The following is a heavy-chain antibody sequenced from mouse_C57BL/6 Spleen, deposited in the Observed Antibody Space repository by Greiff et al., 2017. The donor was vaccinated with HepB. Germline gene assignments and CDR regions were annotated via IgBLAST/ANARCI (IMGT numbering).Heavy chain of an antibody. V-gene: IGHV5-6*02. CDR2: ISSGGSYT. Sequence: DVMLVESGGDLVKPGGSLKLSCAASGFTFSSYGMSWVRQTPDKRLEWVATISSGGSYTYYPDSVKGRFTISRDNAKNTLYLQMSSLKSEDTAMYYCARQFITTVVATRYYAMDYWGQGTSVTVSS. CDR1: GFTFSSYG. CDR3: ARQFITTVVATRYYAMDY. J-gene: IGHJ4*01. D-gene: IGHD1-1*01.